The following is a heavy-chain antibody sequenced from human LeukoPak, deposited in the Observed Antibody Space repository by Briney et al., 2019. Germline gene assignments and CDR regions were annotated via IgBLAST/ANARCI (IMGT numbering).Heavy chain of an antibody. V-gene: IGHV3-30*03. CDR2: ISFDGSNQ. J-gene: IGHJ4*02. CDR3: ARGQMAGY. CDR1: GFTFSSFG. Sequence: GKSLRLSCAASGFTFSSFGMHWVRQAPGQGLEWVAVISFDGSNQYYADSVKGRFTIYRDNFKNTVYLQMNSLRAEDTAVYYCARGQMAGYWGQGTLVTVSS. D-gene: IGHD5-24*01.